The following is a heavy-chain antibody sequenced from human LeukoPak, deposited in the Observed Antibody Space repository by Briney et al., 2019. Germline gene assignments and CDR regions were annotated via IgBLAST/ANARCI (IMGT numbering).Heavy chain of an antibody. J-gene: IGHJ3*02. CDR1: GGSIRSSYYY. D-gene: IGHD5-24*01. Sequence: PSETLSLTCTVSGGSIRSSYYYWGWIRQPPGMGLEWIGSIYDSGSTYYNPSLKSRVTISVDTSKNQFSLQLNSVSPEDTAVYYCARLGQSRDGYNYFWAFHIWGQGTMVTVSS. CDR2: IYDSGST. CDR3: ARLGQSRDGYNYFWAFHI. V-gene: IGHV4-39*01.